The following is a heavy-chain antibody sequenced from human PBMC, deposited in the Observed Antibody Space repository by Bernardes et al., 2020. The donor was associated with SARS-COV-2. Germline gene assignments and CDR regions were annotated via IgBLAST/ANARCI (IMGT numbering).Heavy chain of an antibody. CDR1: GFTLTRSA. CDR3: AADREAALGPGYFDL. J-gene: IGHJ2*01. D-gene: IGHD6-13*01. Sequence: EQISCKASGFTLTRSAVQWVQQARGQGLEWIGWIVVVSGNTDFAQKFKDRVTITRDMSTNTAYMELSSLRSEDTAVYYCAADREAALGPGYFDLWGRGTLVTVSS. V-gene: IGHV1-58*01. CDR2: IVVVSGNT.